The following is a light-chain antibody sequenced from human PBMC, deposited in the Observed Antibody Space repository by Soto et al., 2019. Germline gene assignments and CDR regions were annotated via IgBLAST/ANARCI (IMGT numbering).Light chain of an antibody. CDR3: QQYGSVPLT. J-gene: IGKJ4*01. CDR1: QSVSTSY. V-gene: IGKV3-20*01. CDR2: GAS. Sequence: EIVLTQSPGTLSLSPGERATLSCRASQSVSTSYLAWYQQKPGQAPRPLIYGASSRATGIPDRFSGSGSGADFTLTISRLEPEDFAVYYCQQYGSVPLTFGGGTKVEIK.